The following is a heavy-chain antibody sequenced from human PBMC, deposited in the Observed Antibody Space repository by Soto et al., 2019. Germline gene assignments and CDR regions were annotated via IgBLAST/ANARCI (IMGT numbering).Heavy chain of an antibody. V-gene: IGHV3-30-3*01. D-gene: IGHD1-26*01. J-gene: IGHJ4*02. CDR3: ARDSLYRREASYFDY. CDR2: LSFDGNKT. Sequence: QVQLVESGGGVVQPGRSLRLSCAASGFTFSTYPIHWVRQAPGKGLEWVAVLSFDGNKTYYADSVKGRFTISRDNSKNTLYLQMNSLRAEDTAVYYCARDSLYRREASYFDYWGQGTLVTVSS. CDR1: GFTFSTYP.